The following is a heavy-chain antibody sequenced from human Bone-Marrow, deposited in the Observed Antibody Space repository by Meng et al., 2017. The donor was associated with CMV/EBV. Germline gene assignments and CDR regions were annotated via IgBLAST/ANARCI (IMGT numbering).Heavy chain of an antibody. CDR1: GGSFSGYY. Sequence: SETLSLTCAVYGGSFSGYYWSWIRQPPGKGLEWIGSIYYSGSTYYNPSLKSRVTISVDTSKNQFSLKLSSVTAADTAVYYCARVEGWGVPAAIQEYYFDYWGQGTLVTVSS. J-gene: IGHJ4*02. D-gene: IGHD2-2*02. CDR2: IYYSGST. V-gene: IGHV4-34*01. CDR3: ARVEGWGVPAAIQEYYFDY.